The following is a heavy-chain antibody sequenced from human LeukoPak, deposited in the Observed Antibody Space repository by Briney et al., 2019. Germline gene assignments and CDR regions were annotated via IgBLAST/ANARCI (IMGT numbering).Heavy chain of an antibody. CDR1: GYTFTSYG. CDR3: ARDFNYCSSTSCYRGLDY. V-gene: IGHV1-18*01. J-gene: IGHJ4*02. CDR2: ISAYNGNT. D-gene: IGHD2-2*02. Sequence: ASVKVSCKASGYTFTSYGISWVRQAPGQGLEWMGWISAYNGNTNYAQKLQGRVTMTTDTSTSTAYMELRSLRSDDTAVYYCARDFNYCSSTSCYRGLDYWGQGTLVTVSS.